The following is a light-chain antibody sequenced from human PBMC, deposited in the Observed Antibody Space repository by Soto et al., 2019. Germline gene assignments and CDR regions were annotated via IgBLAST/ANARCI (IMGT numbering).Light chain of an antibody. CDR3: MQGTSSPLT. CDR1: QSLVYSDGDTY. V-gene: IGKV2-30*01. CDR2: KVS. Sequence: VAMSLSPLSLPVTLGQPASISCRTSQSLVYSDGDTYLNWFQXRQGQSQRRXIYKVSSRDSGVPDRFSGSGSGTDVTMKISRVEPEDFAVYYCMQGTSSPLTFGGGTKVDIK. J-gene: IGKJ4*01.